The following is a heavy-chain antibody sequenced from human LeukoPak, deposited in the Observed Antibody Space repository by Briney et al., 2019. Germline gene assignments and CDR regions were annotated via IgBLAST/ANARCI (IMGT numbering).Heavy chain of an antibody. V-gene: IGHV3-30*04. CDR3: ARDQGKGKLRITSLMDV. J-gene: IGHJ6*04. Sequence: GGSLRLSCAAPGFTFSSYAMHWVRQAPGKGLEWVAVISYDGSNKYYADSVKGRFTISRDNSKNTLYLQMNSLRAEDTAVYYCARDQGKGKLRITSLMDVWGKGTTVTVSS. D-gene: IGHD3-16*01. CDR2: ISYDGSNK. CDR1: GFTFSSYA.